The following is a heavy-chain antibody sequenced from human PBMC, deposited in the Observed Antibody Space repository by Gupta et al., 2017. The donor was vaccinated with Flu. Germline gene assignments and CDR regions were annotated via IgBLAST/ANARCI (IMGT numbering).Heavy chain of an antibody. CDR3: ARERYTGYDNGGSAGHLYGMDV. D-gene: IGHD2-2*02. J-gene: IGHJ6*02. CDR2: ISSRIGSTI. V-gene: IGHV3-11*01. Sequence: GKGLEWVSYISSRIGSTIHYADSLKGRFTITRDNAKNSVFLQRNSLRAEDTAVYYCARERYTGYDNGGSAGHLYGMDVWGQGTTVTVSS.